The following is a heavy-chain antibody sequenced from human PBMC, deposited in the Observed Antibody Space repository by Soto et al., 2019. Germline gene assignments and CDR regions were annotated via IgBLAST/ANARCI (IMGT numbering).Heavy chain of an antibody. V-gene: IGHV1-18*01. CDR2: ISAYNGNT. CDR3: ARARLLSGWAKPFTGIAEMYNWFDP. Sequence: ASVKVSCKASGYTFTSYGISWVRQAPGQGLEWMGWISAYNGNTNYAQKLQGRVTMTTDTSTSTAYMELRSLRSDDTAVYYCARARLLSGWAKPFTGIAEMYNWFDPWGQGTLVTVSS. D-gene: IGHD6-13*01. CDR1: GYTFTSYG. J-gene: IGHJ5*02.